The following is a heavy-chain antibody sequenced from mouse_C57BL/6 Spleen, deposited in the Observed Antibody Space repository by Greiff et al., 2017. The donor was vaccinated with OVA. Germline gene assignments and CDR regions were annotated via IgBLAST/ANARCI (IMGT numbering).Heavy chain of an antibody. D-gene: IGHD2-3*01. J-gene: IGHJ3*01. CDR2: INYDGSST. CDR1: GFTFSDYY. V-gene: IGHV5-16*01. Sequence: DVKLVESEGGLVQPGSSMKLSCTASGFTFSDYYMAWVRQVPEKGLEWVANINYDGSSTYYLDSLKSRFIISRDNAKNILYLQMSSLKSEDTATYYCARDRGIYDGYYVPFAYWGQGTLVTVSA. CDR3: ARDRGIYDGYYVPFAY.